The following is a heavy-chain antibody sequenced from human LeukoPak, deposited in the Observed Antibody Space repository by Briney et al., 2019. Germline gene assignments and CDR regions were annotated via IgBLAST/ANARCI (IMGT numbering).Heavy chain of an antibody. V-gene: IGHV3-21*01. D-gene: IGHD6-19*01. CDR1: GFTFSSYS. CDR3: ARGKLGTQRVSPGIAVY. J-gene: IGHJ4*02. CDR2: ISSSSSYI. Sequence: GGSLRLSCAASGFTFSSYSMNWVRQAPGKGLEWVSSISSSSSYIYYADSVKGRFTISRDNAKNSLYLQMNSLRAEDTAGYYCARGKLGTQRVSPGIAVYWGQGTLVTVSS.